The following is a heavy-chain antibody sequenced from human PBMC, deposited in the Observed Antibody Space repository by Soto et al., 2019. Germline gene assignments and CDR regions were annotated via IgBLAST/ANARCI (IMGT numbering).Heavy chain of an antibody. Sequence: SETLSLTSTVSGFNFLRNSWGWIRQPPRKGLEWIGYIYSGGSTYYNPSLKSRVTLTVDTSRSHFSLKLTSVAATDTAVYYCAVQDREYSYGLSWFDPWGQGILVTVSS. CDR1: GFNFLRNS. V-gene: IGHV4-4*08. CDR3: AVQDREYSYGLSWFDP. CDR2: IYSGGST. J-gene: IGHJ5*02. D-gene: IGHD5-18*01.